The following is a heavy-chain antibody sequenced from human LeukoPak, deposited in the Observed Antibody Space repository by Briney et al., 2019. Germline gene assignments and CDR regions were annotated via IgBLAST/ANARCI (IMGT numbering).Heavy chain of an antibody. J-gene: IGHJ4*02. CDR3: ARRTGLWAYFDY. CDR1: GGSISSSSYY. V-gene: IGHV4-39*01. Sequence: RTSETLSLTCTVSGGSISSSSYYWGWIRQPPGKGLEWIGSIYYSGSTYYNPSLKGRVTISVDASKNQFSLKLSSVTAADTAVYYCARRTGLWAYFDYWGQGTLVTVSS. CDR2: IYYSGST. D-gene: IGHD3-16*01.